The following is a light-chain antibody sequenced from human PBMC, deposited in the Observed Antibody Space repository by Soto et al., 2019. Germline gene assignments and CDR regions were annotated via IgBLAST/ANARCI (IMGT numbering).Light chain of an antibody. CDR1: QGISSA. Sequence: AIQLTQSPSSLYASIGDRVTITCRASQGISSALAWYQKKPGKAPSLLIYGASTLESGVPSSFSGSGSGTDFTLTISSLQPEDFATYYCQHFNGYPRTFGQGTRLEIK. V-gene: IGKV1-13*02. CDR3: QHFNGYPRT. J-gene: IGKJ5*01. CDR2: GAS.